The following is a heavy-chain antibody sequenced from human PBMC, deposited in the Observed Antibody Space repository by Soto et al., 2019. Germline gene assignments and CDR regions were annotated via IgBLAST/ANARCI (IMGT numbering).Heavy chain of an antibody. CDR3: AKDIDSSGYYSNWFDP. J-gene: IGHJ5*02. V-gene: IGHV3-23*01. CDR2: IGGSGGST. CDR1: GFIFSNYA. Sequence: LRLSCAASGFIFSNYAMTWVRQAPGKGLEWVSAIGGSGGSTYYADSVKGRFTISRDNSKNTLYLQMNSLRAEDTAVYYCAKDIDSSGYYSNWFDPWGQGTLVTVSS. D-gene: IGHD3-22*01.